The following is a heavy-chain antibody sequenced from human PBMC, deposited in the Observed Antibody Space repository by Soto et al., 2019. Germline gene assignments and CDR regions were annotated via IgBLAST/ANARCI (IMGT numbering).Heavy chain of an antibody. CDR1: GASISSGGYS. V-gene: IGHV4-30-2*01. CDR3: ASGPYGYFQN. D-gene: IGHD4-17*01. Sequence: QMQLQESGSGLVKPSQTLSLICAVSGASISSGGYSWNWIRQPPGKGLEWLGYIYHNGATYYNPSLKSRVTFSVDKSKNQFSLRLTAVSAAASAVYYCASGPYGYFQNWGHGPLVTVSS. J-gene: IGHJ1*01. CDR2: IYHNGAT.